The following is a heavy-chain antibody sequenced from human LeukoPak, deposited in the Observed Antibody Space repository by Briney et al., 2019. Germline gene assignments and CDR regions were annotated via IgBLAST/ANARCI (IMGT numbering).Heavy chain of an antibody. D-gene: IGHD2-15*01. V-gene: IGHV3-23*01. CDR2: ISGSGDST. Sequence: GGSLRLSCAASGFTFSSYAMSWVRQAPGKGLEWVSAISGSGDSTYYADSVKGRFTISRDNSKNTLYLQMNSLRAEDTAVYYCAKDSLGVVVVAATINWFDPWGQGTLVTVSS. CDR3: AKDSLGVVVVAATINWFDP. J-gene: IGHJ5*02. CDR1: GFTFSSYA.